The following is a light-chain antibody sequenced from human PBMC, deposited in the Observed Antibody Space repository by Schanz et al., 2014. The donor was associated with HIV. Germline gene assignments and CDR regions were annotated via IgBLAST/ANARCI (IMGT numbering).Light chain of an antibody. CDR1: QSISSD. J-gene: IGKJ2*01. CDR3: LQHNSYPHT. CDR2: KAS. V-gene: IGKV1-5*03. Sequence: DIQMTQSPSTLSASVGDRVSIICRSSQSISSDLAWYQQKPGKAPKLLIYKASSLESGVPSRFSGSGSGTEFTLTISSLQPEDFATYYCLQHNSYPHTFGQGTKLEIK.